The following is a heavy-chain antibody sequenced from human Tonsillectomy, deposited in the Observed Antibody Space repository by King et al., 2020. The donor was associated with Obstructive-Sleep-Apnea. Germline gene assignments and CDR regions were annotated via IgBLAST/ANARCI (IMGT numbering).Heavy chain of an antibody. D-gene: IGHD1-1*01. CDR1: GGSIDDSH. Sequence: QLQESGPGLVKPSETLPLTCTVSGGSIDDSHWSWIRQSPGRGLEWAGYVYYNGITNYNPSLKSRVSISLDTSKQTFSLRLSSVTAADTATYYCTSLNCVRYYCQCWGQGILVSVSS. V-gene: IGHV4-59*08. J-gene: IGHJ4*02. CDR2: VYYNGIT. CDR3: TSLNCVRYYCQC.